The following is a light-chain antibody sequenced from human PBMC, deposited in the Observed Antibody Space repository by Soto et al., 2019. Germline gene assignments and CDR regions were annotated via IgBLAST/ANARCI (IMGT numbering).Light chain of an antibody. CDR1: QSVSSY. J-gene: IGKJ5*01. CDR3: QQRSNWPIT. Sequence: EIVLTQSPATLSLSPGERATLCFMASQSVSSYLAWYQQKPGQAPRLLIYDASNRATGIPARFSGSGSGTDFTLTISSLEPEDFAVYYCQQRSNWPITFGQGTRLEIK. V-gene: IGKV3-11*01. CDR2: DAS.